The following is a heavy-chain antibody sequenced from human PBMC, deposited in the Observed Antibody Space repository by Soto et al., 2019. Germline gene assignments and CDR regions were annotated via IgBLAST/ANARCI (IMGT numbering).Heavy chain of an antibody. CDR3: ERAPPRGIAAPGTWGSGTDV. J-gene: IGHJ6*02. Sequence: GGSLRLSCAASGFSFSSYAMHWVRQAPGKGLEWVAVISYDGNNKYYADSVKGRITISRDSSKNMVYLQMNSLRPEDTAVYYCERAPPRGIAAPGTWGSGTDVWGQGTTVTVSS. D-gene: IGHD6-13*01. CDR2: ISYDGNNK. CDR1: GFSFSSYA. V-gene: IGHV3-30-3*01.